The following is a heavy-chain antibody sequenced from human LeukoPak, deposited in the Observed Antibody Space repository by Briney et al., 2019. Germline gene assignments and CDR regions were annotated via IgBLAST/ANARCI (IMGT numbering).Heavy chain of an antibody. V-gene: IGHV4-34*01. CDR1: GGSFSGYY. CDR2: INYSGST. CDR3: ARGLRWNYVWFDP. J-gene: IGHJ5*02. D-gene: IGHD1-7*01. Sequence: PSETLSLTCAVYGGSFSGYYWSWIRQPPGKGLEWIGEINYSGSTNYNPSLKSRVTISVDTSKNQFSLRLSSVTAADTAVYYCARGLRWNYVWFDPWGQGTLVTVSS.